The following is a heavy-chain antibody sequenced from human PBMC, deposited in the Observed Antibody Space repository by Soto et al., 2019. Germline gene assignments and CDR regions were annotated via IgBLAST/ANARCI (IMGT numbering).Heavy chain of an antibody. CDR3: ASSYYDFWSGYYNYYYYYGMDV. J-gene: IGHJ6*02. D-gene: IGHD3-3*01. V-gene: IGHV3-30-3*01. CDR1: GFTFSSYA. CDR2: ISYDGSNK. Sequence: PGGSLRLSCAASGFTFSSYAMHWVRQAPGKGLEWVAVISYDGSNKYYADSVKGRFTISRDNSKNTLYLQMNSLRAEDTAVYYCASSYYDFWSGYYNYYYYYGMDVWGQGTTVTVSS.